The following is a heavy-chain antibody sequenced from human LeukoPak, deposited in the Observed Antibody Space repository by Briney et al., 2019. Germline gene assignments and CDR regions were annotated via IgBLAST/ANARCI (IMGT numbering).Heavy chain of an antibody. V-gene: IGHV1-18*01. CDR3: ARVLELGGYFDY. Sequence: ASVKVSCKASGGTFGSYAISWVRQAPGQGLEWMGWISACNGNTNYAQKLQGRVTMTTDTSTSTAYMELRSLRSDDTAVYYCARVLELGGYFDYWGQGTLVTVSS. D-gene: IGHD1-26*01. J-gene: IGHJ4*02. CDR1: GGTFGSYA. CDR2: ISACNGNT.